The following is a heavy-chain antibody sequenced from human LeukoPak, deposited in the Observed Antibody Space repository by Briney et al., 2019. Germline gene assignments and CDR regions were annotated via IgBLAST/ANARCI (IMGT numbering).Heavy chain of an antibody. CDR3: AKDRSIAVAGTKPPVDY. J-gene: IGHJ4*02. Sequence: GGSLRLSCAASGFTFSSYGMHWVRQAPGKGLEWVAFIRYDGSNKYYADPVKGRFTMSRDNSKNTLYLQMNSLRAEDTAVYYCAKDRSIAVAGTKPPVDYWGQGTLVTVSS. CDR1: GFTFSSYG. CDR2: IRYDGSNK. V-gene: IGHV3-30*02. D-gene: IGHD6-19*01.